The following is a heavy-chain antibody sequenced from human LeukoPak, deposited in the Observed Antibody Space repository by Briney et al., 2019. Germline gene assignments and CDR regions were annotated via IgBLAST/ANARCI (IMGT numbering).Heavy chain of an antibody. CDR1: GGSISRGGYY. Sequence: SETLSLTCTVSGGSISRGGYYWSWIRQHPGKGLEWIGYIYNSGSTYYNPSLKIRVTISVDTSKNQFSLKLSSVTAADTAVYYCARVVAGASPLFDYWGQGTLVSVST. D-gene: IGHD5-12*01. V-gene: IGHV4-31*03. CDR2: IYNSGST. CDR3: ARVVAGASPLFDY. J-gene: IGHJ4*02.